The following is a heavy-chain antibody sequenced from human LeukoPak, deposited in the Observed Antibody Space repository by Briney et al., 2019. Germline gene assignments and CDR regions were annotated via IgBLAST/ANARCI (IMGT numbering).Heavy chain of an antibody. D-gene: IGHD6-13*01. CDR3: ARGIGAAGQYYFDS. J-gene: IGHJ4*02. CDR2: ITGSSNYI. Sequence: PGGSLRLSCAASGFTFRSYSMDWVRQAPGKGLEWVSSITGSSNYIYYADSLKGRFTISRDNAKNSLFLQMNSLRAEDTAVYYCARGIGAAGQYYFDSRGQGTLVTVSS. CDR1: GFTFRSYS. V-gene: IGHV3-21*01.